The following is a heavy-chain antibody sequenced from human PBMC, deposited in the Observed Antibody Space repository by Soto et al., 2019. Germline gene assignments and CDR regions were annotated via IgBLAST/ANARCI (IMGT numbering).Heavy chain of an antibody. CDR3: ATGHNSDWQYTLAH. CDR1: GFSFNSYR. J-gene: IGHJ4*02. CDR2: SNGDGTTT. V-gene: IGHV3-74*01. Sequence: EVQLVESGGGLVQPGGSLTLSCEASGFSFNSYRMHWVRQAPGKGLVWVSRSNGDGTTTNYADSVKGRFMMSRDNAANTLYLHLNGLRDDVTAVYYCATGHNSDWQYTLAHWGQGALVTVSS. D-gene: IGHD6-25*01.